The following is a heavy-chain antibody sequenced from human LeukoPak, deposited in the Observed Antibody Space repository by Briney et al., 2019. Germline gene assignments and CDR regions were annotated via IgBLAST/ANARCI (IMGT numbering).Heavy chain of an antibody. V-gene: IGHV3-7*01. CDR1: GFTFSSYW. J-gene: IGHJ4*02. Sequence: PGGSLRLSCAASGFTFSSYWMHWVRQAPGKGLEWVATIKDDGSDRYYVDSVKGRFTISRDNAKKSLYLQMNSLRVEDTAVYYCANLGYSDGGQGTLVTVSS. CDR2: IKDDGSDR. CDR3: ANLGYSD. D-gene: IGHD5-12*01.